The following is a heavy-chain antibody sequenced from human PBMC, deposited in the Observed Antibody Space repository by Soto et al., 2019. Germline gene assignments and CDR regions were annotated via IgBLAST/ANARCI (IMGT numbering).Heavy chain of an antibody. CDR3: ARDQVGATMGDGNYFDY. J-gene: IGHJ4*02. D-gene: IGHD1-26*01. V-gene: IGHV6-1*01. Sequence: SQTLSLTCAISGDSVSSNSAAWNWIRQSPSRGLEWLGRTYYRSKWYNDYAVSVKSRITINPDTSKNQFSLQLNSVTPEDTAVYYCARDQVGATMGDGNYFDYWGQGTLVTVSS. CDR1: GDSVSSNSAA. CDR2: TYYRSKWYN.